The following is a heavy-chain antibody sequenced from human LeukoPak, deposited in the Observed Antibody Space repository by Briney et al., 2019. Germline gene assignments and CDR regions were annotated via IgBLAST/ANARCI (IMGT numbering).Heavy chain of an antibody. CDR3: ARDHYYGMDV. V-gene: IGHV3-33*01. CDR2: IWYDGSNK. Sequence: PGRSLRLSCAASGFTFSSYGMHWVRQAPGKGLEWVAVIWYDGSNKHYADSAKGRFTISRDNSKNTLYLQMNSLRAEDTAVYYCARDHYYGMDVWGKGTTVTVSS. CDR1: GFTFSSYG. J-gene: IGHJ6*04.